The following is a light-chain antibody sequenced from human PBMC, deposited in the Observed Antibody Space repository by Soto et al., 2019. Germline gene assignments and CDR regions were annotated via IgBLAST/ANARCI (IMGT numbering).Light chain of an antibody. J-gene: IGKJ4*01. CDR2: DAS. Sequence: EIVLTQSPTTLSLSPGERATLSCRASQSVSSYFAWYQQKPGQAPRLLIYDASTRAAGIPARFSGSGSGTDFILTISSLEPEDFAVYYCQQRSDWPLTFGGGTKAEIK. CDR1: QSVSSY. V-gene: IGKV3-11*01. CDR3: QQRSDWPLT.